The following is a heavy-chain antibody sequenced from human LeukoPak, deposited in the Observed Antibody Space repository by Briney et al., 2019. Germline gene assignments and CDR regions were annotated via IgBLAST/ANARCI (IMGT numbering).Heavy chain of an antibody. CDR1: GGSISSYY. CDR2: IYYSGST. J-gene: IGHJ4*02. Sequence: SETLSLTCTVSGGSISSYYWSWIRQPPGKGLEWIGYIYYSGSTNYNPSLKSRVTISVDTPKNQLSLKLSSVTAADTAVYYCAREMSGSYYFDYWGQGTLVTVSS. CDR3: AREMSGSYYFDY. D-gene: IGHD1-26*01. V-gene: IGHV4-59*01.